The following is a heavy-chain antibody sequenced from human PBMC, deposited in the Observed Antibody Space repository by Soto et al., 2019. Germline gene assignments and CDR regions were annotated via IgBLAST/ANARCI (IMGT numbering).Heavy chain of an antibody. Sequence: PGESLKISCAASGFTFRNYAMSWVRQAPGEGLEWVSAVVGGGTRTYYADSMKGRFSISRDNSRNTVYLQMDSLRAEDTAVYYCAKLEAGSGSYYASDSGMDVWGQGTTVTVSS. CDR3: AKLEAGSGSYYASDSGMDV. CDR2: VVGGGTRT. J-gene: IGHJ6*02. CDR1: GFTFRNYA. D-gene: IGHD3-10*01. V-gene: IGHV3-23*01.